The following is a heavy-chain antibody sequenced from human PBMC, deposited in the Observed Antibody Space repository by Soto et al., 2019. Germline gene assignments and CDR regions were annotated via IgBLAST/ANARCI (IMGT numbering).Heavy chain of an antibody. V-gene: IGHV4-31*03. CDR2: IYYSGST. D-gene: IGHD4-17*01. Sequence: PSETLSLTCTVSGGSISSGGYYWSWIRQHPGKGLEWIGYIYYSGSTYYNPSLKSRVTISVDTSKNQFSLKLSSVTAADTAVYYCAAARLPSRFFDYWGQGTLVTVSS. CDR1: GGSISSGGYY. CDR3: AAARLPSRFFDY. J-gene: IGHJ4*02.